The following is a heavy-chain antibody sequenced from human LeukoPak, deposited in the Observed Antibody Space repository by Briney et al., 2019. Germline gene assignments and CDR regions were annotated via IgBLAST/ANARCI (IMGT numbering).Heavy chain of an antibody. Sequence: GGSLQISCKGSGSRFTSYWIGWVRQMAGEGLEWMGIVYTGDSDTKYNAPFQGQVTISADKSISTAYLQWGSLKASDTATYYCARPALYCSSTVCPPYMDVWGKGTTVTVSS. CDR1: GSRFTSYW. CDR3: ARPALYCSSTVCPPYMDV. J-gene: IGHJ6*03. CDR2: VYTGDSDT. D-gene: IGHD2-2*01. V-gene: IGHV5-51*01.